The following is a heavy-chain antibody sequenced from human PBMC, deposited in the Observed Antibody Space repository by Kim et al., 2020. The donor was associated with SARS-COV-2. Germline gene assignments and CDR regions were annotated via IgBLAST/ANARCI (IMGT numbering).Heavy chain of an antibody. D-gene: IGHD6-13*01. J-gene: IGHJ4*02. CDR3: AKGREGYISSWYLDY. CDR2: IYYSGST. Sequence: SETLSLTCTVSGGSISSYYWSWIRQPPGKGLEWIGYIYYSGSTNYNPSLKSRVTISVDTSKNQFSLKLSSVTAADTAVYYCAKGREGYISSWYLDYRGQGTLVTVSS. V-gene: IGHV4-59*01. CDR1: GGSISSYY.